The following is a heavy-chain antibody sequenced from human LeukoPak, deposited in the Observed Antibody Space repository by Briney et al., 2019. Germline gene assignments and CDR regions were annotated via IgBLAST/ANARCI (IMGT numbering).Heavy chain of an antibody. CDR1: GGSISSFY. Sequence: PSETLSLTCSVSGGSISSFYWSWIRQPAGKGLEWIGYIHYSGSTNYNPSLKSRVTISVDTSKNQFSLKLSSVTAADTAVYYCARGSESIAARPFDYWGQGTLVTVSS. J-gene: IGHJ4*02. CDR3: ARGSESIAARPFDY. CDR2: IHYSGST. D-gene: IGHD6-6*01. V-gene: IGHV4-59*01.